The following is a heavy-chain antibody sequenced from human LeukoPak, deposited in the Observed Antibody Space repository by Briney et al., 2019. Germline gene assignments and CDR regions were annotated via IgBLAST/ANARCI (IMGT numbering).Heavy chain of an antibody. CDR3: ARHGTPEYYDFWNGYYFDC. V-gene: IGHV4-34*01. Sequence: SETLSLTCAVYGRSFSGYYWSWIRQPPGKGLEWIGEINHSGSTNYNPSLKSRVTISVDTSKNQFSLKLSSVTAADTAVYYCARHGTPEYYDFWNGYYFDCWGQGTLVTVSS. CDR1: GRSFSGYY. J-gene: IGHJ4*02. D-gene: IGHD3-3*01. CDR2: INHSGST.